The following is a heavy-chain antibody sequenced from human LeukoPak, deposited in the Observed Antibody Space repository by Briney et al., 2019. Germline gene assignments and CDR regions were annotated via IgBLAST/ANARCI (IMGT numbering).Heavy chain of an antibody. V-gene: IGHV3-23*01. D-gene: IGHD7-27*01. CDR1: GFTFSDYA. Sequence: GGSLRLSCEASGFTFSDYAMSWVRQAPGKGLEWVSSISGSSDNTNYADSVKGRFTISRDNSKNILYLQMNSLTAEDTAVYWCAKDPINWGSIYFDCWGQGTLVTASS. CDR2: ISGSSDNT. CDR3: AKDPINWGSIYFDC. J-gene: IGHJ4*02.